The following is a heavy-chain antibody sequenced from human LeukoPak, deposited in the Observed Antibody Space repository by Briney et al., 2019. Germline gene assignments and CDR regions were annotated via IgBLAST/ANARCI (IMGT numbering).Heavy chain of an antibody. CDR2: ISSSSSYI. CDR3: ARGDLLRFLEWFLPLHFDY. CDR1: GFTFSSYS. Sequence: GSLRLSCAASGFTFSSYSMNWVRQAPGKGLEWVSSISSSSSYIYYADSVKGRFTISRDNAKNSLYLQMNSLRAEDTAVYYCARGDLLRFLEWFLPLHFDYWGQGTLVTVSS. J-gene: IGHJ4*02. V-gene: IGHV3-21*01. D-gene: IGHD3-3*01.